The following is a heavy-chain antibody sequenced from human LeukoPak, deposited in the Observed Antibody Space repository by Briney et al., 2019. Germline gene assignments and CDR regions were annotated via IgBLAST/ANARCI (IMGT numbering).Heavy chain of an antibody. CDR3: ARAGRGYSYGYSY. J-gene: IGHJ4*02. V-gene: IGHV3-23*01. CDR2: ISGSGGST. D-gene: IGHD5-18*01. Sequence: GGSLRLSCAASGFTFSSYAISWVRQAPGKGLEWVSAISGSGGSTYYADSVKGRFTISRDNSKNTLYLQMNSLRAEDTAVYYCARAGRGYSYGYSYWGQGTLVTVSS. CDR1: GFTFSSYA.